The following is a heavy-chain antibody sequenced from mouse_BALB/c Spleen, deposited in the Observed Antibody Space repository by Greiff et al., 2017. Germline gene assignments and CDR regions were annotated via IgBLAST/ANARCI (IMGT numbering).Heavy chain of an antibody. CDR1: GFTFSSYA. D-gene: IGHD1-1*02. Sequence: DVMLVESGGGLVKPGGSLKLSCAASGFTFSSYAMSWVRQSPEKRLEWVAEISSGGSYTYYPDTVTGRFTISRDNAKNTLYLEMSSLRSEDTAMYYCARDGGNNYYAMDYWGQGTSVTVSS. CDR2: ISSGGSYT. CDR3: ARDGGNNYYAMDY. V-gene: IGHV5-9-4*01. J-gene: IGHJ4*01.